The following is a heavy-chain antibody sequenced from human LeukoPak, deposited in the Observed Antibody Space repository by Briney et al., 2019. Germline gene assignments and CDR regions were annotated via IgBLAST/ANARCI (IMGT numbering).Heavy chain of an antibody. J-gene: IGHJ4*02. Sequence: GESLKISCKGSGYSFSNYWIGWVRQMPGKGLEWMGLIYPADSDTRYSPSFQGQVTISADKSISTAYLQWSSLKASDTAMYYCARPYYYGSGSYYDYWGQGALVTVSS. CDR3: ARPYYYGSGSYYDY. D-gene: IGHD3-10*01. CDR1: GYSFSNYW. V-gene: IGHV5-51*01. CDR2: IYPADSDT.